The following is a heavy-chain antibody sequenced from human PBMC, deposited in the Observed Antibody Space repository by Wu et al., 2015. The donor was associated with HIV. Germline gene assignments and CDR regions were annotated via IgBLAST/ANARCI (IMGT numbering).Heavy chain of an antibody. CDR3: ATWGWIDGYNSLWRFDY. V-gene: IGHV1-8*01. J-gene: IGHJ4*02. D-gene: IGHD5-24*01. Sequence: QVQLVQSGAEVKKPGASVKVSCKASGYTFSSYDINWVRQATGQGLEWMGWMNPRSGNTGYAQKFQGRVTMTRDTSISTANMELSSLRSEDTAVYYCATWGWIDGYNSLWRFDYWGQGTLVTVSS. CDR2: MNPRSGNT. CDR1: GYTFSSYD.